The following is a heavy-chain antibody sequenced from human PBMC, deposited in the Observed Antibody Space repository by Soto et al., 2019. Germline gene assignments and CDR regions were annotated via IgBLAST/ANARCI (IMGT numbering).Heavy chain of an antibody. Sequence: QVQLVQSGAEVKKPGSSVKVSCKASGGTFSSYAISWVRQAPGQGLEWMGGIIPIFGTANYAQKFQGRVTITADESTSTAYMEVSSLRSEDTAVYYCASCWKWSGKWDYYYYGMDVWGQGTTVTVSS. CDR3: ASCWKWSGKWDYYYYGMDV. V-gene: IGHV1-69*01. D-gene: IGHD3-3*01. J-gene: IGHJ6*02. CDR2: IIPIFGTA. CDR1: GGTFSSYA.